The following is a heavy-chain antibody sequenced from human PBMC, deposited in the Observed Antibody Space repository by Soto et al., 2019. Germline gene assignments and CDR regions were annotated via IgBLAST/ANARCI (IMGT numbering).Heavy chain of an antibody. CDR1: GFTFSGSA. D-gene: IGHD6-19*01. Sequence: PGGSLRLSXAASGFTFSGSAMHWVRQASGKGLEWVGRIRSKANSYATAYAASVKGRFTISRDDSKNTAYLQMNSLKIEDTAVYYCTPSGWPYYFDYWGQGTLVTVSS. J-gene: IGHJ4*02. CDR2: IRSKANSYAT. V-gene: IGHV3-73*01. CDR3: TPSGWPYYFDY.